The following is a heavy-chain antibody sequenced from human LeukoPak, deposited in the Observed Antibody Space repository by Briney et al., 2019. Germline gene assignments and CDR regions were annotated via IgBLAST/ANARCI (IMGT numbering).Heavy chain of an antibody. CDR2: IYYSGST. V-gene: IGHV4-39*01. D-gene: IGHD6-19*01. Sequence: SETLSLTCTVSGGSISSSSYYWGWIRQPPGKGLEWLGSIYYSGSTYYNPSLKSRVTISVDTSKNQFSLKLSSVTAADTAVYYCARHGGPGIAVAGTKDYWGQGTLVTVSS. CDR1: GGSISSSSYY. J-gene: IGHJ4*02. CDR3: ARHGGPGIAVAGTKDY.